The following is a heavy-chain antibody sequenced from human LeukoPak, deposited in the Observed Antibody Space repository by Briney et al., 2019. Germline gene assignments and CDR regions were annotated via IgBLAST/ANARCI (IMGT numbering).Heavy chain of an antibody. Sequence: GGSLRLSCAASGFTFSSYGMHRVRQAPGKGLEWVAVIWYDGSNKYYADSVKGRFTISRDNSKNTLYLQMNSLRAEDTAVYYCARGGGGYGPPPFDYWGQGTLVTVSS. CDR1: GFTFSSYG. V-gene: IGHV3-33*01. D-gene: IGHD5-18*01. J-gene: IGHJ4*02. CDR2: IWYDGSNK. CDR3: ARGGGGYGPPPFDY.